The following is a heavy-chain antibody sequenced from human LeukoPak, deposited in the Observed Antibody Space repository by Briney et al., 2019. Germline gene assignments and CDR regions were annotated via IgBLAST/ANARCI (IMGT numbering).Heavy chain of an antibody. V-gene: IGHV3-53*01. Sequence: PGGSLRLSCAASGFAVSNNYLSWVRQAPGKGVEWVSIIYTDGGTYYADSVKGRFTISRDNSKNTLYLQMNSLRADDTAVYYCAREQPPGVYFDYWGQGTLVTVSS. CDR1: GFAVSNNY. CDR3: AREQPPGVYFDY. D-gene: IGHD3-10*01. J-gene: IGHJ4*02. CDR2: IYTDGGT.